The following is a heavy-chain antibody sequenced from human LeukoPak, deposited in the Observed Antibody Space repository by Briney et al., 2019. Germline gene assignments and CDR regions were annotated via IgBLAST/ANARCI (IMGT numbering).Heavy chain of an antibody. V-gene: IGHV1-18*01. Sequence: ASVKVSCKASGYTFTSYGISWVRQAPGQGLEWMGWISAYNGNTNYAQKLQGRATMTTDTSTSTAYMELRSLRSDDTAVYYCARSYYDSSGYRIFVGFLQGGYWGQGTLVTVSS. CDR2: ISAYNGNT. CDR3: ARSYYDSSGYRIFVGFLQGGY. CDR1: GYTFTSYG. D-gene: IGHD3-22*01. J-gene: IGHJ4*02.